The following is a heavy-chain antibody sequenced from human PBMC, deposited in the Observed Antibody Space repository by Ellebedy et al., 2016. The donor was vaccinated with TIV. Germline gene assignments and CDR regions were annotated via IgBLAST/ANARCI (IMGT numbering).Heavy chain of an antibody. V-gene: IGHV3-7*04. CDR1: GFTFSDYY. J-gene: IGHJ4*02. D-gene: IGHD6-6*01. CDR2: IKQDGSEK. CDR3: ARDPKAGAPGS. Sequence: GESLKISXAASGFTFSDYYMSWVRQAPGKGLEWVANIKQDGSEKYYVDSVKGRFTSSRDNAKNSLYLQMNSLRAEDTAVYYCARDPKAGAPGSWGQGTLVTVSS.